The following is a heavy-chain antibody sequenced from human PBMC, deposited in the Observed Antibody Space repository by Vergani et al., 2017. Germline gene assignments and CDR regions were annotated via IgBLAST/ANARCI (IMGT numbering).Heavy chain of an antibody. CDR1: GGSISSGGYY. CDR2: IYYSGST. Sequence: QVQLQESGPGLVKPSQPLSLTCTVSGGSISSGGYYWSWIRQHPGKGLEWIGYIYYSGSTYYNPSLKIRVTISVDTSKNQFSLKLSSVTAADTAVYYCARGLLWFGEASGWFDPWGQGTLVTVSS. V-gene: IGHV4-31*03. D-gene: IGHD3-10*01. CDR3: ARGLLWFGEASGWFDP. J-gene: IGHJ5*02.